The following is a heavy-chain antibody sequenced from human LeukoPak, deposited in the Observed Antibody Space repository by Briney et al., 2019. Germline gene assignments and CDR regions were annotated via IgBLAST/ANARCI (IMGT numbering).Heavy chain of an antibody. CDR2: IYNGGIT. Sequence: SETLSLTCIVSGDSVSISYWSWIRQPPGKGLEWIGYIYNGGITDYNPALRGRVTISVDTSKNQFSLRLGSVTAADTAVYYCARDWGFGELLTWLDPWGQGTLVTVSS. J-gene: IGHJ5*02. CDR3: ARDWGFGELLTWLDP. D-gene: IGHD3-10*01. CDR1: GDSVSISY. V-gene: IGHV4-59*02.